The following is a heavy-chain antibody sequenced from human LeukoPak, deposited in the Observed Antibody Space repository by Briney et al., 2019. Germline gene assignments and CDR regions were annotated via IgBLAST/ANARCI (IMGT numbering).Heavy chain of an antibody. V-gene: IGHV4-59*06. CDR3: ARVLLSRAFDI. D-gene: IGHD2/OR15-2a*01. CDR1: GGSISTYY. CDR2: IYYSGST. J-gene: IGHJ3*02. Sequence: SETLSLTCTVSGGSISTYYWSWIRQHPGKGLEWIGYIYYSGSTYYNPSLKSRVTISVDTSKNQFSLKLSSVTAADTAVYYCARVLLSRAFDIWGQGTMVTVSS.